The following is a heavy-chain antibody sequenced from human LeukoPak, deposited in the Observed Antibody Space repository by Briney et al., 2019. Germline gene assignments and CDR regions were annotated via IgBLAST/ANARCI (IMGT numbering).Heavy chain of an antibody. J-gene: IGHJ5*02. CDR2: IYPGDSDT. CDR1: GYSFNNYW. V-gene: IGHV5-51*01. CDR3: ARGGYDSIDWFDP. Sequence: GESLKISCKGSGYSFNNYWVGWVRQMPGKGLEWMGIIYPGDSDTRYSPSFQGQVTISADKSISTAYLQWSSLKASDTAMYYCARGGYDSIDWFDPWGQGTLVTVSS. D-gene: IGHD5-12*01.